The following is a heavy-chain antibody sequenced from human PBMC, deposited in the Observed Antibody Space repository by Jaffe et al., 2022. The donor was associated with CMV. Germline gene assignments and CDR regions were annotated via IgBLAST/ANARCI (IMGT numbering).Heavy chain of an antibody. CDR1: GYPFTRYW. V-gene: IGHV1-2*02. Sequence: QEQLVQSGAEVQKPGASAKVSCKASGYPFTRYWIHWVRQAPGQGLEWMGWIDPNSGGTNYAQKFQGRVTMTRDTSVSTAYMELSSLRSDDTAVYYCAAGIAVPGGKYFDYWGQGTLVTVSS. CDR3: AAGIAVPGGKYFDY. CDR2: IDPNSGGT. D-gene: IGHD6-19*01. J-gene: IGHJ4*02.